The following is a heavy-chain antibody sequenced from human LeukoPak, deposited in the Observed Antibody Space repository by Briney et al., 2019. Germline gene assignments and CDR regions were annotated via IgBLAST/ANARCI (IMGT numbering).Heavy chain of an antibody. D-gene: IGHD2-15*01. Sequence: GASVKVSCKASGYTFTSYGISWVRQAPGQGLEWMGWISAYNGNTNYAQKLQGRVTMTTDTSTSTAYMELRSLRSDDTAVYYCARGSWDIGYCSGGSCYSDAFDIWGQGTMVTVSS. CDR2: ISAYNGNT. V-gene: IGHV1-18*01. CDR1: GYTFTSYG. J-gene: IGHJ3*02. CDR3: ARGSWDIGYCSGGSCYSDAFDI.